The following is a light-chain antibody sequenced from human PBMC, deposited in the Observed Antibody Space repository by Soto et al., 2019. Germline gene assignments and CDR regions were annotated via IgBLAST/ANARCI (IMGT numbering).Light chain of an antibody. CDR2: EDK. CDR1: SGSIASNY. Sequence: NFMLTQPHSVSGSPGKTVTISCTRSSGSIASNYVQWYQQRPGSSPTIVIYEDKQRPSGVPDRLSGSIDSSSNSASLTISRLKTEGEADYYCQSYDSNNRVFGGGTKLTVL. J-gene: IGLJ3*02. V-gene: IGLV6-57*01. CDR3: QSYDSNNRV.